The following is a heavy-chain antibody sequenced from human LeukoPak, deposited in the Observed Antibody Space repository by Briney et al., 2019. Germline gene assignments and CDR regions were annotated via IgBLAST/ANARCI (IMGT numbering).Heavy chain of an antibody. V-gene: IGHV3-48*04. D-gene: IGHD3-10*01. CDR3: ARVRSPYGSGSYYFGY. CDR2: ISSSSSTI. J-gene: IGHJ4*02. CDR1: GFTFSSYS. Sequence: GGSLRLSCAASGFTFSSYSMNWVRQAPGKGLEWVSYISSSSSTIYYADSVKGRFTISRDNAENSLYLQMNSLRAEDTAVYYCARVRSPYGSGSYYFGYWGQGTLVTVSS.